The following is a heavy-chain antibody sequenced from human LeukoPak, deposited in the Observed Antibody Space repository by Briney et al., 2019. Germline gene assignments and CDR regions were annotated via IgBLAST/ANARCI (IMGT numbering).Heavy chain of an antibody. V-gene: IGHV3-23*01. Sequence: GGSLRLSCAASGFTFSSYAMSWVRQAPRKGLEWVSAISGSGGSTYYADSVKGRFTISRDNSKNTLYLQMNSLRAEDTAVYYCAQSQIAAAGANWFDPWGQGTLVTVSS. D-gene: IGHD6-13*01. CDR2: ISGSGGST. CDR1: GFTFSSYA. CDR3: AQSQIAAAGANWFDP. J-gene: IGHJ5*02.